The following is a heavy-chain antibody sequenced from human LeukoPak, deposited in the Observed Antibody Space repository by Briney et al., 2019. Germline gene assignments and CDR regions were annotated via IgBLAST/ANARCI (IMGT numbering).Heavy chain of an antibody. D-gene: IGHD5-18*01. Sequence: GGSLRLSCAASGFTFSSYEMNWVRQAPGKGLEWVSYISSSGSTIYYADSVKGRFTISRDNAKNSLYLQMNSLRAEDTAVYYCARVNGTAMVDYWGQGTLSPSPQ. CDR2: ISSSGSTI. CDR1: GFTFSSYE. V-gene: IGHV3-48*03. CDR3: ARVNGTAMVDY. J-gene: IGHJ4*02.